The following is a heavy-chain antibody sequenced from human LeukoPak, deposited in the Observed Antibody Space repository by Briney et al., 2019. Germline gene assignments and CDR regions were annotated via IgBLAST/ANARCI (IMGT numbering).Heavy chain of an antibody. CDR3: ARTHYYDSSGYTPYAFDI. J-gene: IGHJ3*02. Sequence: GSSVKVSCKASGGTFSSYAISWVRQAPGQGLEWMGRIIPIFGTANYAQKFQGRVTITTDESASTAYMELSSLRSEDTAVYYCARTHYYDSSGYTPYAFDIWGQGTVVTVSS. V-gene: IGHV1-69*05. D-gene: IGHD3-22*01. CDR1: GGTFSSYA. CDR2: IIPIFGTA.